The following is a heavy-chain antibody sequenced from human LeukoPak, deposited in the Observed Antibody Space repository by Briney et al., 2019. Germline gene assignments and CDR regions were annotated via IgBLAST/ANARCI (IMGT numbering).Heavy chain of an antibody. J-gene: IGHJ4*02. Sequence: FPFFVPATYPHQFQGRVTITTDESKRTAYMEMNRLRCEDTAVYYCAVTWPLGYYYFDYWGQGTLVTVSS. CDR3: AVTWPLGYYYFDY. V-gene: IGHV1-69*05. CDR2: FPFFVPA. D-gene: IGHD7-27*01.